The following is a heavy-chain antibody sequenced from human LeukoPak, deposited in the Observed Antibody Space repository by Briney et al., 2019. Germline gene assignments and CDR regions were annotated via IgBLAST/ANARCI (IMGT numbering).Heavy chain of an antibody. J-gene: IGHJ4*02. CDR3: ARAKDHSYDTTGPEGFDY. V-gene: IGHV1-46*01. Sequence: AAVKVSRKASVYILINKYMHAVRQAPGQGRAGVGRSNTRGGGTKNAHRLQDRLTLTRDMSTNTVYLDLSSLRSDDTAVYFCARAKDHSYDTTGPEGFDYWGQGTLVTVSS. CDR1: VYILINKY. D-gene: IGHD3-22*01. CDR2: SNTRGGGT.